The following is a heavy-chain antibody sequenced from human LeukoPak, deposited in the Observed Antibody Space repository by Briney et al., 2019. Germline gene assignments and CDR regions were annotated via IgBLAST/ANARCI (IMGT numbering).Heavy chain of an antibody. CDR3: AKRETSTIFGVVYFDY. CDR2: ISYDGSNK. J-gene: IGHJ4*02. V-gene: IGHV3-30-3*02. D-gene: IGHD3-3*01. Sequence: GGSLRLSCAASGFTFSSYAMHWVRQAPGKGLEWVAVISYDGSNKYYADSVKGRFTISRDNSKNTLYLQMNSLRAEDTAVYYCAKRETSTIFGVVYFDYWGQGTLVTVSS. CDR1: GFTFSSYA.